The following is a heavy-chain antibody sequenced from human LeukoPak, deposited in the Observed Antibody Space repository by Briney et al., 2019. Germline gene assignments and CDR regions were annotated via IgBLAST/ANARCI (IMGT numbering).Heavy chain of an antibody. V-gene: IGHV3-74*01. D-gene: IGHD3-22*01. CDR2: INSDGSST. CDR1: GFTFSSYW. J-gene: IGHJ3*02. CDR3: VGEDSSGYYFGGPYDAFDI. Sequence: GGSLRPSCAASGFTFSSYWMRWVRQAPGKGLVWVSRINSDGSSTSYADSVKGRFTISRDNAKNTLYLQMNSLRAEDTAVYYCVGEDSSGYYFGGPYDAFDIWGQGTMVTVSS.